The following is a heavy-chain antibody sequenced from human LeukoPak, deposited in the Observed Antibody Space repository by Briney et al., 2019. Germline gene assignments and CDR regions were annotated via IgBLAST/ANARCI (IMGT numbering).Heavy chain of an antibody. D-gene: IGHD3-22*01. CDR3: AKASAMIVVVSRHFDY. CDR1: GFTFSSYA. CDR2: ISGSGGST. Sequence: GGSLRLSCAASGFTFSSYAMSWVRQAPGKGLEWVSAISGSGGSTYYADSVKGRFTISRDNSKNTLYLQMNSLRAEDTAVYYCAKASAMIVVVSRHFDYWGQGTLVTVSS. J-gene: IGHJ4*02. V-gene: IGHV3-23*01.